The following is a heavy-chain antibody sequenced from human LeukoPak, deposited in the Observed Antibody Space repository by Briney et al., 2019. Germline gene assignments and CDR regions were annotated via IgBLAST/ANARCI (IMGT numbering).Heavy chain of an antibody. CDR1: GGSISSYY. Sequence: SETLSLTRTVSGGSISSYYWSWIRQPPGKGLEWIGYIYYSGSTNYNPSLKSRVTISVDTSKNQFSLKLSSVTAADTAVYYCARVNYLLYYYGMDVWGQGTMVTVSS. D-gene: IGHD4-11*01. CDR3: ARVNYLLYYYGMDV. V-gene: IGHV4-59*01. J-gene: IGHJ6*02. CDR2: IYYSGST.